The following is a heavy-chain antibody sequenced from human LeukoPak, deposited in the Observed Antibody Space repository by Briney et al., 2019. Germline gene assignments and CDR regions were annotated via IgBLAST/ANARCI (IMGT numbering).Heavy chain of an antibody. D-gene: IGHD2-2*01. CDR2: INPNSGGT. CDR3: ARGPGGSTSPTAIKGYDNWFDP. V-gene: IGHV1-2*02. J-gene: IGHJ5*02. CDR1: GYTFTGYY. Sequence: ASVKVSCKASGYTFTGYYMHWVRQAPGQGLEWMGWINPNSGGTNYAQKFQGRVTMTRDTSISTAYMELSRLRSDDTAVYYCARGPGGSTSPTAIKGYDNWFDPWGQGRLVTVSS.